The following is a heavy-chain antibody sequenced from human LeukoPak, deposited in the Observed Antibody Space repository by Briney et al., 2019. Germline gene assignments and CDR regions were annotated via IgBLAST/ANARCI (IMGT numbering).Heavy chain of an antibody. CDR3: NTDSLVINY. CDR1: GLTFSSAW. Sequence: GGSLRLSCGVSGLTFSSAWMSWVRQAPGKGLEWVGRIKSKTDGGTTDYATPVKGRFTISRDDSKNMLYLQMNSLKTEDTAVYYCNTDSLVINYWGQGTLVPVSS. J-gene: IGHJ4*02. V-gene: IGHV3-15*01. D-gene: IGHD2-21*01. CDR2: IKSKTDGGTT.